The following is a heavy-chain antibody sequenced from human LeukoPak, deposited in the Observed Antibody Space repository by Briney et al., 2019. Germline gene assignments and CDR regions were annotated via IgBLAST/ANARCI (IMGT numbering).Heavy chain of an antibody. CDR1: GFTFSSYW. J-gene: IGHJ3*02. CDR3: AKNGDYCSSTSCSAFLGAFDI. Sequence: GGSLRLSCAASGFTFSSYWMHWVRQAPGKGLVWVSRINSDGSSTSYADSVKGRFTISRDNAKNTLYLQMNSLRAEDTAVYYCAKNGDYCSSTSCSAFLGAFDIWGQGTMVTVSS. CDR2: INSDGSST. V-gene: IGHV3-74*01. D-gene: IGHD2-2*01.